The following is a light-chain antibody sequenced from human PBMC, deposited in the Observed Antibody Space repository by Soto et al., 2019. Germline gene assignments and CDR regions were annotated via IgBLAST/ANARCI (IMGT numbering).Light chain of an antibody. Sequence: QSVLTQPASVSGSPGQSITISCTGTSSDFGNYNLVSWYQQHPGKVPKLILFEVNKRPSGVSNRFSGSKSGNTASLTISGLQAEDEADYYCVSYTTSASYVFGTGTKLTVL. J-gene: IGLJ1*01. V-gene: IGLV2-14*02. CDR1: SSDFGNYNL. CDR3: VSYTTSASYV. CDR2: EVN.